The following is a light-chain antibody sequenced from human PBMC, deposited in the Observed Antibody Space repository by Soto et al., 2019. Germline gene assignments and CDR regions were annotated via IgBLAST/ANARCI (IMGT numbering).Light chain of an antibody. CDR2: AAS. CDR3: QQTYTIPWT. J-gene: IGKJ1*01. Sequence: DIQVTQSPSSLSTSVGDRVTITCRASHGIVNYLNWYQQRPGKAPKLLIYAASILQSGVPSRFSGSGSGTDFTLTIGSLQPEDSATYYCQQTYTIPWTFGQGTMVEIK. V-gene: IGKV1-39*01. CDR1: HGIVNY.